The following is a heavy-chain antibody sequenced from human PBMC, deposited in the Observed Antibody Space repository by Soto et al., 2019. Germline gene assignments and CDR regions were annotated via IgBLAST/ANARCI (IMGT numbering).Heavy chain of an antibody. V-gene: IGHV2-5*02. D-gene: IGHD4-17*01. CDR2: IYWDDDK. CDR3: AHSTTTVTRFDY. CDR1: GFSLSTSGVG. Sequence: QITLKESGPTLVKPTQTLTLTCTFSGFSLSTSGVGVGWIRQPPGKALEWLALIYWDDDKRYSPSLKRRLTITKDTSKNRVVLTMTNMDPVDTATYYCAHSTTTVTRFDYWGQGNLVTVSS. J-gene: IGHJ4*02.